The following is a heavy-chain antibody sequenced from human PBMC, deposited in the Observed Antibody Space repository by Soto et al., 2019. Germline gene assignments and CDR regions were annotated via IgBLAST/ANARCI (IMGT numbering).Heavy chain of an antibody. Sequence: SETLSLTCTVSGGSISSYYWSWIRQPPGKGLEWIGYIYYSGSTNYNPSLKSRVTISVDTSKNQFSLKLSSVTAADTAVYYCARDLVAAEYDYYGTDVWGRGTTDPVSS. J-gene: IGHJ6*02. V-gene: IGHV4-59*01. D-gene: IGHD1-26*01. CDR2: IYYSGST. CDR1: GGSISSYY. CDR3: ARDLVAAEYDYYGTDV.